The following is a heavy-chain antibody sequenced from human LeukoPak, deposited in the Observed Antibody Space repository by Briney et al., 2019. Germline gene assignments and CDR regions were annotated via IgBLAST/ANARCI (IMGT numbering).Heavy chain of an antibody. CDR3: ARAFYDILTENPFDI. J-gene: IGHJ3*02. CDR1: GYSFTSYW. CDR2: IYPGDSDT. D-gene: IGHD3-9*01. V-gene: IGHV5-51*01. Sequence: GESLKISCKGSGYSFTSYWIGWVRQMPGKGLEWMGIIYPGDSDTRYSPSFQGQVTISADKSISTAYLQWSSLKASDTAMYYCARAFYDILTENPFDIWGQGTMVTVSS.